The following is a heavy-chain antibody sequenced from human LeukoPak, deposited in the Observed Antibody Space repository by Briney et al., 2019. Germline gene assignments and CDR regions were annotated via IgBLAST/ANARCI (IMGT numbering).Heavy chain of an antibody. CDR1: GGSISSYY. D-gene: IGHD3-10*01. J-gene: IGHJ4*02. Sequence: SETLSLTCTVSGGSISSYYWSWLRQPPGKGLEWIGCVYYSGSTNYNPSLKSRVTISVDTSKSQFSLKLSSLAAADTAVYYCARQTSGEAFEYWGQGTLVTVSS. V-gene: IGHV4-59*01. CDR2: VYYSGST. CDR3: ARQTSGEAFEY.